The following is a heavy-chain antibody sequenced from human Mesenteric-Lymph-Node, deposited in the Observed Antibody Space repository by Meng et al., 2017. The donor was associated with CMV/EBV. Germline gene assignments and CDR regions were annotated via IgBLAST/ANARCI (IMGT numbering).Heavy chain of an antibody. V-gene: IGHV4-34*01. CDR1: GYY. D-gene: IGHD3-3*01. CDR2: VNHSGSP. J-gene: IGHJ5*02. Sequence: GYYWNGIRQAPERGLEWIGEVNHSGSPNYNPSLESRVTISIDTSKNQFSLKMRSVTAADTAVYYCARALKPLRITIFGVDRGWFDPWGQGTLVTVSS. CDR3: ARALKPLRITIFGVDRGWFDP.